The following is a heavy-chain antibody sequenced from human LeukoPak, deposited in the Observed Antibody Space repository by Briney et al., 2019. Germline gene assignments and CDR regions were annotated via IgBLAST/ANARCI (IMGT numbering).Heavy chain of an antibody. D-gene: IGHD3-9*01. V-gene: IGHV4-31*03. CDR3: ARGDYDILTGYPTYYFDY. CDR1: GGSTSSGGYS. J-gene: IGHJ4*02. CDR2: IYYNGST. Sequence: PSQTLSLTCTVSGGSTSSGGYSWSWIRQQPGKGLEWIAYIYYNGSTYYNPSLKSRLIMSVDTSDNQFSLKLSSVTAADTAVYYCARGDYDILTGYPTYYFDYWGQATLVTVSS.